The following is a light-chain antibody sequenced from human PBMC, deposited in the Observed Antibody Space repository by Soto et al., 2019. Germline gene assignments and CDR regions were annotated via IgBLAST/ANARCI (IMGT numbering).Light chain of an antibody. J-gene: IGKJ4*01. CDR1: QSIANY. Sequence: DIQMTQSPSSLSASVGDRVTITCRASQSIANYLNWYQQKSGKAPQLLIYSASHLQSGVPSRFSGGGYGTEFILTISSLQSEDSAIYYCQQSITAPLTFGGGTKVEIK. CDR3: QQSITAPLT. CDR2: SAS. V-gene: IGKV1-39*01.